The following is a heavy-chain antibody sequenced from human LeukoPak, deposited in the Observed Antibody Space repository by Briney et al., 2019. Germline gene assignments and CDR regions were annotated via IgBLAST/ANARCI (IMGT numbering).Heavy chain of an antibody. D-gene: IGHD3-10*01. V-gene: IGHV4-59*01. Sequence: PSETLSLTCTVSGGSISSSYWSWIRQPPGKGLEWIGYIYYTGSTNYNPSLKSRVTMSLDTSKNQLSLKLSSVTAADTAVYYCASMVQGVHTYFGSWGQGNLVAVSS. CDR1: GGSISSSY. CDR2: IYYTGST. CDR3: ASMVQGVHTYFGS. J-gene: IGHJ4*02.